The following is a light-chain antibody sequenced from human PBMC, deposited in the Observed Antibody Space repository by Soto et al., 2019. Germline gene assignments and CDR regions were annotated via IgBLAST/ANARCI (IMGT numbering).Light chain of an antibody. CDR1: QSFSNW. V-gene: IGKV1-12*01. J-gene: IGKJ2*01. CDR3: QQAKSPPYT. CDR2: AVS. Sequence: DIQMTQSPSSVSASVGDRVTIACRASQSFSNWLAWYQQKPGKAPTLLIYAVSTLQPGVPSRFSGSGSGTDFNLTISSLQPEDVATYYCQQAKSPPYTFGRGTKLEIK.